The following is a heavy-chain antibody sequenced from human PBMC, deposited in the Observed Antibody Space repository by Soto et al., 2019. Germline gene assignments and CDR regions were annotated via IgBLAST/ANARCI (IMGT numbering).Heavy chain of an antibody. V-gene: IGHV4-30-4*01. Sequence: QVQLQESGPGLVKPSQTLSLTCTVSGGSISSGDYYWSWIRQPPGKVLEWIGYIYYSGSTYYNPSLKSRVTISVDTSKTQFSLKLSSVTEADTAVYYCARAQGSGFLVSWGQGTLVTVSS. J-gene: IGHJ4*02. CDR3: ARAQGSGFLVS. CDR1: GGSISSGDYY. CDR2: IYYSGST. D-gene: IGHD3-10*01.